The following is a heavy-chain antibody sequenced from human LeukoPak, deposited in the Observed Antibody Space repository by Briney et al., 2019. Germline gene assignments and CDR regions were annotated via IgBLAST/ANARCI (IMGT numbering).Heavy chain of an antibody. V-gene: IGHV4-4*02. D-gene: IGHD6-13*01. Sequence: PSETLSLTCAVSGGSISSSNWWNWVRQPPGKGLEWIGEIYHSGSTNYNSSLKSRVTISLDKSKNQFSLKLSSVTAADTAVYYCARDLYSSSWYAFDIWGQGTMVTVSS. CDR3: ARDLYSSSWYAFDI. CDR2: IYHSGST. CDR1: GGSISSSNW. J-gene: IGHJ3*02.